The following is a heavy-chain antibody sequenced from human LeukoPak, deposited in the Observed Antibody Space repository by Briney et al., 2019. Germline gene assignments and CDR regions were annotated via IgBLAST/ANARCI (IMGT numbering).Heavy chain of an antibody. Sequence: GGSLRLSCAAPGFTFSSYEINWVRQAPGKGLEWVSYISSSGSTIYYADSVKGRFTISRDNAKNSLYLQMNSLRAEDTAVYYCARGYYGSGSYYRNWFDPWGQGTLVTVSS. V-gene: IGHV3-48*03. CDR1: GFTFSSYE. CDR3: ARGYYGSGSYYRNWFDP. J-gene: IGHJ5*02. D-gene: IGHD3-10*01. CDR2: ISSSGSTI.